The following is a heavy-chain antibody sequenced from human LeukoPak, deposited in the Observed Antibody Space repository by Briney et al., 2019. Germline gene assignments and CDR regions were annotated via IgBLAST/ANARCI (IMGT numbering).Heavy chain of an antibody. Sequence: SETLSLTCTVSGGSISSYYWSWIRQPPGRGLEWIGHIHHSGVTNYNPSLKSRVTISIDTSKNQFSLKMSSVTAADTAVYYCAGGMCWWPWDYWGQGTLVTVSS. CDR1: GGSISSYY. CDR3: AGGMCWWPWDY. J-gene: IGHJ4*02. CDR2: IHHSGVT. V-gene: IGHV4-59*01. D-gene: IGHD2-21*01.